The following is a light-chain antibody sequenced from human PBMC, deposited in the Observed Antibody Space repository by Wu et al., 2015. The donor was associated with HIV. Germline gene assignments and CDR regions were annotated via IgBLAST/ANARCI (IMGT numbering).Light chain of an antibody. CDR3: QQSGSSPRT. CDR2: DAS. Sequence: EIVLTQSPATLSFSPGERATLSCRASQSVTNYLAWYRQKPGQAPRLLIYDASNRATGIPARFSGSGSGTDFTLTISRLEPEDFAVYYCQQSGSSPRTFGQGTKVEIK. J-gene: IGKJ1*01. V-gene: IGKV3-20*01. CDR1: QSVTNY.